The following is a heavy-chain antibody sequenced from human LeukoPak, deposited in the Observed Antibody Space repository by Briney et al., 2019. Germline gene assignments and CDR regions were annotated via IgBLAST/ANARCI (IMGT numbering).Heavy chain of an antibody. CDR2: IRSNSYGETA. V-gene: IGHV3-49*03. J-gene: IGHJ4*02. Sequence: GGSLRLSCTASGFTFGDYAMSWIRQAPGKGLEWVGFIRSNSYGETADYAASVKGRFTISRDDSKAIAYLQMNSLKTEDTAVYHCTRDRGAYNLYDYWGQGTLVTVSS. CDR1: GFTFGDYA. CDR3: TRDRGAYNLYDY. D-gene: IGHD1-1*01.